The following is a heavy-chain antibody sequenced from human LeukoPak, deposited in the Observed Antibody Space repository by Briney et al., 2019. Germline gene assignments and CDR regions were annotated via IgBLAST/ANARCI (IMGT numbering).Heavy chain of an antibody. J-gene: IGHJ4*02. CDR3: ARHGGYSGNPMPFDS. CDR2: IYYSGTT. D-gene: IGHD4-23*01. CDR1: GGSTSSYY. V-gene: IGHV4-59*08. Sequence: SETLSLTCTVSGGSTSSYYWSWIRQPPGKGLEWIAYIYYSGTTNYNPSLKSRVSISLDTSKNQFSLKLSSVTAADTAVYYCARHGGYSGNPMPFDSWGQGTLVTVSS.